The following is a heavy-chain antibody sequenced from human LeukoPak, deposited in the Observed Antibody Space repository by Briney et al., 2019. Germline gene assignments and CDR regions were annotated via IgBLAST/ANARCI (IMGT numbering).Heavy chain of an antibody. V-gene: IGHV1-24*01. CDR3: ARENQMAGTRIVDY. D-gene: IGHD6-19*01. J-gene: IGHJ4*02. CDR1: GYTLTELS. CDR2: FDPEDGET. Sequence: GASVKVSCKVSGYTLTELSMHWVRQAPGKGLEWMGGFDPEDGETIYAQKFQGRVTMTEDTSTDTAYMELSSLRSDDTAVYYCARENQMAGTRIVDYWGQGTLVTVSS.